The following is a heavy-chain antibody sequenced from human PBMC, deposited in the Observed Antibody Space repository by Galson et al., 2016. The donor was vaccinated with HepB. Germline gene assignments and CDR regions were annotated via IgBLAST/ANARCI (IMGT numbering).Heavy chain of an antibody. J-gene: IGHJ4*02. D-gene: IGHD2-2*01. CDR2: IYWNDDK. Sequence: PALVKPTQTLTLTCTFSGFSLSTSGEGVGWTRQPPGKALEWLALIYWNDDKRYSPSLRSRLTITKDTSKNQVVLTMTNMDPVDTATYYCAHWRSGYCNSISCLYFDYWGQGALVTVSS. V-gene: IGHV2-5*01. CDR1: GFSLSTSGEG. CDR3: AHWRSGYCNSISCLYFDY.